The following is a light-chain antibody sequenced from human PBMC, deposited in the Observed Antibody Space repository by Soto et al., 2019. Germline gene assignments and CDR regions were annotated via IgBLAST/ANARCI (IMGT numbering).Light chain of an antibody. CDR2: GAS. V-gene: IGKV3-15*01. Sequence: TQSPSTLSASVGDRVTITCRASQGIGDTLAWYQHKPGQAPRLLIYGASTRATGIPDRFSGSGSGTEFTLTISSLQSEDFAVYYCQHYNNWLGTFGGGTKVAIK. J-gene: IGKJ4*01. CDR3: QHYNNWLGT. CDR1: QGIGDT.